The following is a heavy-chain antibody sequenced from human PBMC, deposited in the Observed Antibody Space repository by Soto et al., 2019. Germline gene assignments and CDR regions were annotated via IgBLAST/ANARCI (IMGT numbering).Heavy chain of an antibody. CDR1: GFTFSDYY. V-gene: IGHV3-11*01. CDR3: ARSGFPLSEILDY. J-gene: IGHJ4*01. CDR2: INPRGETR. D-gene: IGHD1-1*01. Sequence: GGSLRLSCSASGFTFSDYYMNWIRQAPGQGLEWLSFINPRGETRYIADSIRGRFTFSRDNARTSLYVQMKSLRAEDTAVYYCARSGFPLSEILDYCDHVTLVTVSS.